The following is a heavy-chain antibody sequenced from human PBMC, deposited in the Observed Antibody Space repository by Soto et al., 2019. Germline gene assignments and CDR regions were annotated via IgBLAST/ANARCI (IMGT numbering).Heavy chain of an antibody. CDR3: AKVAYGDDTYCYYYGMDV. J-gene: IGHJ6*02. Sequence: EVQLLESGGGLVQPGGSLRLSCAASGFTFSSYAMSWVRQAPGKGLEWVSAISGSGGSTYYADSVKGRFTISRDNSKNTLYLQMNSLRAEDTAVYYCAKVAYGDDTYCYYYGMDVWGQGTTVTVSS. D-gene: IGHD4-17*01. CDR1: GFTFSSYA. V-gene: IGHV3-23*01. CDR2: ISGSGGST.